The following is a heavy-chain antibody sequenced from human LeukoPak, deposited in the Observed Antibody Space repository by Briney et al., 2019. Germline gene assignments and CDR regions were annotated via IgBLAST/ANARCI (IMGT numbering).Heavy chain of an antibody. CDR2: IIPIFGTA. CDR3: ARLPEYCSSTSCYRA. V-gene: IGHV1-69*13. Sequence: SVKVSCKASGGTFSSYAISWVRQATGQGLEWMGGIIPIFGTANYAQKFQGRVTITADESTSTAYMELSSLRSEDTAVYYCARLPEYCSSTSCYRAWGQGTLVTVSS. CDR1: GGTFSSYA. J-gene: IGHJ5*02. D-gene: IGHD2-2*02.